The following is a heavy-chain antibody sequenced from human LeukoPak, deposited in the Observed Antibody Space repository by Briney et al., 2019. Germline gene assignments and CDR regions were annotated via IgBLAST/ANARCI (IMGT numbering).Heavy chain of an antibody. J-gene: IGHJ4*02. D-gene: IGHD5-12*01. V-gene: IGHV3-23*01. CDR2: ISISGGLT. Sequence: PGGSLRLSCVASGFTFSDYAMSWVRQAPGKGLEWVSTISISGGLTYYADSVKGRFTISRDYSKNTVFLQMNSLRVEDTALYYCANQVATIGSYFDNWGQGTLVTVSS. CDR3: ANQVATIGSYFDN. CDR1: GFTFSDYA.